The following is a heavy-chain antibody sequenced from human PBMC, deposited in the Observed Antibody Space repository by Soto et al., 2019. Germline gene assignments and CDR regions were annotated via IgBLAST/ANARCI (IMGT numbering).Heavy chain of an antibody. J-gene: IGHJ6*02. CDR2: ISGSGGST. V-gene: IGHV3-23*01. D-gene: IGHD2-15*01. CDR3: AREITRGSRFTRNYYGMDV. Sequence: PGGSLRLSCAASGLTFSSYAMSWVRQAPGKGLEWVSGISGSGGSTYYADSVKGRFTTSRDNSKNTLYLQMNSLRAEDTAVYYCAREITRGSRFTRNYYGMDVWGQGTTVTVSS. CDR1: GLTFSSYA.